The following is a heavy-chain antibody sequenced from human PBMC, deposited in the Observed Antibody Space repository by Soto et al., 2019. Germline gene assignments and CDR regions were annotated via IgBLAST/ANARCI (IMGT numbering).Heavy chain of an antibody. J-gene: IGHJ6*02. D-gene: IGHD6-13*01. CDR1: GGTFSSYA. CDR3: ASDPGIAAAGTQYYGMDV. CDR2: IIPIFGTA. V-gene: IGHV1-69*12. Sequence: QVQLVQSGAEVKKPGSSVKVSCKASGGTFSSYAISWVRQAPGQGLEWMGGIIPIFGTANYAQKFQGRVTITADESTSTAYMELSSLRSEDTAVYYCASDPGIAAAGTQYYGMDVWGHGTTVTVSS.